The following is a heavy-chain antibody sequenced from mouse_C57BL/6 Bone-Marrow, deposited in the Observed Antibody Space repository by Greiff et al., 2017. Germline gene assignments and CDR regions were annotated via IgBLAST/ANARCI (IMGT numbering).Heavy chain of an antibody. Sequence: FQLQQPGAELVKPGASVKLSCKASGYTFTSYWMQWVKQRPGQGLEWIGEIDPSDSYTNYNQKFKGKATLTVDTSSSTAYMQLSSLTSEDSAVYYCARSGYYAMDYWGQGTSVTVSS. D-gene: IGHD4-1*01. CDR3: ARSGYYAMDY. CDR2: IDPSDSYT. J-gene: IGHJ4*01. CDR1: GYTFTSYW. V-gene: IGHV1-50*01.